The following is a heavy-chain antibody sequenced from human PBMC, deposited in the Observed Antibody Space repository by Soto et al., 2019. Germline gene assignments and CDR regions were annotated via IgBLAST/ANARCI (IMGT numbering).Heavy chain of an antibody. J-gene: IGHJ6*02. CDR3: ARPGRDGYNWGYYYYYYYGMDV. D-gene: IGHD5-12*01. Sequence: PGESLKISCKGSGYSFTSYWISWVRQMPGKGLEWMGRIDPSDSYTNYSPSFQGHVTISADKSISTAYLQWSSLKASDTAMYYCARPGRDGYNWGYYYYYYYGMDVWGQGTTVTVSS. V-gene: IGHV5-10-1*01. CDR1: GYSFTSYW. CDR2: IDPSDSYT.